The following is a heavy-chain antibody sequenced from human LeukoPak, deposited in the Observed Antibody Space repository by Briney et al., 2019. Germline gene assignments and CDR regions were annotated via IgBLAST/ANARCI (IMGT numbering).Heavy chain of an antibody. J-gene: IGHJ6*03. Sequence: GGSLRLSCAASGFTFDDYAMHWVRQAPGKGLEWVSGISWDGGSIGYADSVKGRFAISRDNAKNSLYLQMNSLRAEDTALYYCAKDRYSSSWPTMDVWGKGTTVTVSS. CDR2: ISWDGGSI. V-gene: IGHV3-9*01. CDR1: GFTFDDYA. D-gene: IGHD6-13*01. CDR3: AKDRYSSSWPTMDV.